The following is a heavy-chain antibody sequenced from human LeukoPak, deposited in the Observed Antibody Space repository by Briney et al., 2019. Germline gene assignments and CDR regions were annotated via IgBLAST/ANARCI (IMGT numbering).Heavy chain of an antibody. D-gene: IGHD2-21*02. J-gene: IGHJ2*01. Sequence: PSETLSLTCTVSGGSISRYYWSWIRQPAGKGLEWIGRIYSSGSSYYNPSLKSRVTMSVDTSKNQFFLKLSSVTAADTAVYYCARIWAVTALDWYFDLSGRGTLVTVSS. CDR2: IYSSGSS. V-gene: IGHV4-4*07. CDR1: GGSISRYY. CDR3: ARIWAVTALDWYFDL.